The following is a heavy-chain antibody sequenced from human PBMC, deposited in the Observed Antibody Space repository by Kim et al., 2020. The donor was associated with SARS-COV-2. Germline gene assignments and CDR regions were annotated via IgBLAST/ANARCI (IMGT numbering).Heavy chain of an antibody. CDR3: ARDASVAARTVNFDY. J-gene: IGHJ4*02. V-gene: IGHV1-46*01. D-gene: IGHD2-21*01. Sequence: RRLQRRLTTTRDTAASTVYMEVSSLTSEDTAVYYCARDASVAARTVNFDYWGQGTLVTVSS.